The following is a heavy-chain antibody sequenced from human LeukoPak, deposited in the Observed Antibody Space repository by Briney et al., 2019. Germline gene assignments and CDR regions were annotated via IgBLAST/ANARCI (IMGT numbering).Heavy chain of an antibody. CDR3: ARAGGRYSFNY. D-gene: IGHD3-10*01. V-gene: IGHV4-59*01. CDR2: LYYSGNT. CDR1: GVSISSYY. Sequence: SETLSLTCTVSGVSISSYYWSWIRQPPGKGLEWIGYLYYSGNTNYNPSLKSRVTISVDTSKNQFSLKLSSVTAADTAVYYCARAGGRYSFNYGGQGTLVTVSS. J-gene: IGHJ4*02.